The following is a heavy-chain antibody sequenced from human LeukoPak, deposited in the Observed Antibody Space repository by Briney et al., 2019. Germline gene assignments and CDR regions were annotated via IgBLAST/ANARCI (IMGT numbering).Heavy chain of an antibody. D-gene: IGHD5-18*01. CDR3: ARANGYSYGYPFDY. CDR1: GYTFTGYY. J-gene: IGHJ4*02. V-gene: IGHV1-69*13. CDR2: IIPIFATA. Sequence: SVKVSCKASGYTFTGYYMHWVRQAPGQGLEWMGGIIPIFATANYAQKFQGKVTITADESTSTAYMELSSLRSEDTAVYYCARANGYSYGYPFDYWGQGTLVTVSS.